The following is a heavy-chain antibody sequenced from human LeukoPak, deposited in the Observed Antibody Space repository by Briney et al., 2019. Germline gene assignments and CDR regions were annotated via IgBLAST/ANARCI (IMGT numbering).Heavy chain of an antibody. CDR2: IYYSGST. Sequence: SETLSLTCTVSGGSISSYHWSWIRQPPGKGLEWIGYIYYSGSTNYNPSLKSRVTISVDTSKNQFSLKLSSVTAADTAVYYCARDSAHRGNWFDPWGQGTLVTVSS. CDR3: ARDSAHRGNWFDP. CDR1: GGSISSYH. V-gene: IGHV4-59*01. J-gene: IGHJ5*02. D-gene: IGHD3-10*01.